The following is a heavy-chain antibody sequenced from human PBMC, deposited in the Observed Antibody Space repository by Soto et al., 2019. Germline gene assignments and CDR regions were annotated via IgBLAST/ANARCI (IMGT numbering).Heavy chain of an antibody. D-gene: IGHD2-2*01. CDR2: ISYDGTIT. J-gene: IGHJ6*02. CDR3: ATTRVGPCSSSICFSGIFDGMDV. V-gene: IGHV3-30-3*01. Sequence: GALRLSCAASGFTISNYGMHWVRQAPGKGLEWVAVISYDGTITYYADSVKGRFTISRDNSKNTLYLQMNSLRTEDTAVYYCATTRVGPCSSSICFSGIFDGMDVWGQGTTVTV. CDR1: GFTISNYG.